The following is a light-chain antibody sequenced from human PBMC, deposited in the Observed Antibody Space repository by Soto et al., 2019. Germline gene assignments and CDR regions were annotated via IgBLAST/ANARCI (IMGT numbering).Light chain of an antibody. CDR1: TSNIGSNY. J-gene: IGLJ1*01. Sequence: VLTQPPSASGTPGQGFTISCSGSTSNIGSNYVYWYQQLPGTAPKLLIYRNNQRPSGVPDRFSGSKSGTSASLAISGLRSDDEADYFFATWDDSLNGCYVFGNGKKVTV. CDR3: ATWDDSLNGCYV. CDR2: RNN. V-gene: IGLV1-47*01.